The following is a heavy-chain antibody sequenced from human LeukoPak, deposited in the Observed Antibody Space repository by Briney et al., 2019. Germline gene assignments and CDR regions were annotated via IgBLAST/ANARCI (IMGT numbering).Heavy chain of an antibody. V-gene: IGHV3-49*04. CDR2: IRSKAYGGTT. Sequence: GGSLRLSCKASGFTFGDYAMSWVRQAPGKGLEWVGFIRSKAYGGTTEYAASVKGRFTISRDDSKSIAYPQMNSLKTEDTAVYYCTRDNWGGYCSSTSCYLLDYWGQGTLVTVSS. D-gene: IGHD2-2*01. J-gene: IGHJ4*02. CDR1: GFTFGDYA. CDR3: TRDNWGGYCSSTSCYLLDY.